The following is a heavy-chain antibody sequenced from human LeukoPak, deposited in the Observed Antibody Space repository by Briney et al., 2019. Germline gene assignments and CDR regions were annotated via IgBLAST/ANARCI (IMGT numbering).Heavy chain of an antibody. V-gene: IGHV1-46*01. D-gene: IGHD3-10*01. CDR3: ARGKSVWFGELLEDWFDP. J-gene: IGHJ5*02. Sequence: GASVKVSCKASGGTFSSYAISWVRQAPGQGLEWMGIINPSGGSTSYAQKFQGRVTMTRDTSTSTVYMELSSLRSEDTAVYYCARGKSVWFGELLEDWFDPWGQGTLVTVSS. CDR2: INPSGGST. CDR1: GGTFSSYA.